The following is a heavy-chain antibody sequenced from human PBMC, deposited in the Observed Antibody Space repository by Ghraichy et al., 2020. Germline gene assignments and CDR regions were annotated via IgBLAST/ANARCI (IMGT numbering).Heavy chain of an antibody. Sequence: GGSLRHSCEASGFIFSNKWMTWVRQAPGKGLEWVANINEDGSLKYYVDSVKGRFTISRDNAKNSVYLQMNSLRAEDTAVYYCAREQLRGDFDYWGQGTLVTVSS. D-gene: IGHD6-6*01. CDR1: GFIFSNKW. J-gene: IGHJ4*02. CDR2: INEDGSLK. V-gene: IGHV3-7*03. CDR3: AREQLRGDFDY.